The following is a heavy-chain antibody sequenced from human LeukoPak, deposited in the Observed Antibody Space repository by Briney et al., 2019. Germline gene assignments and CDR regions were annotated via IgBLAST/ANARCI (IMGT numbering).Heavy chain of an antibody. D-gene: IGHD2-15*01. CDR3: ASGGMVAGVDY. J-gene: IGHJ4*02. V-gene: IGHV4-31*03. CDR1: GGSISSGGYY. Sequence: SETLSLTCTVSGGSISSGGYYWSWIRQHPGKGLEWIGYIYYSGSTYYNPPLKSRVTISVDTSKNQFSLKLSSVTAADTAVYYCASGGMVAGVDYWGQGTLVTVSS. CDR2: IYYSGST.